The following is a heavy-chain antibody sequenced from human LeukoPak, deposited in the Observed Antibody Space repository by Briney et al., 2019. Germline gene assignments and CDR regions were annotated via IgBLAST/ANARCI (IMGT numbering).Heavy chain of an antibody. CDR1: GGSINTYF. D-gene: IGHD2-15*01. J-gene: IGHJ3*02. V-gene: IGHV4-59*08. CDR3: VRHLSAGRPAFDI. Sequence: KASETLSLTCSVSGGSINTYFWTWIRQPPGKGLEWIGYISYSGSTNYNPSLKSRVTISVDTSNNSFSLKLTSLTAADTAVYYCVRHLSAGRPAFDIWGQGTMVTVSS. CDR2: ISYSGST.